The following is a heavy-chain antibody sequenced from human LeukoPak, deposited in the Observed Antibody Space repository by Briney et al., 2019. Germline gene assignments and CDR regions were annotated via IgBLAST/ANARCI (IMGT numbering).Heavy chain of an antibody. CDR1: GYTFTSYD. CDR3: ARGRPYYYDSSGYPPFGY. Sequence: GASVKVSCKASGYTFTSYDINWVRQATGQGLEWMGWMNPNSGNTGYAQKFQGRVTMTRNTSISTAYMELSSLRSEDTAVYYYARGRPYYYDSSGYPPFGYWGQGTLVTVSS. V-gene: IGHV1-8*01. CDR2: MNPNSGNT. J-gene: IGHJ4*02. D-gene: IGHD3-22*01.